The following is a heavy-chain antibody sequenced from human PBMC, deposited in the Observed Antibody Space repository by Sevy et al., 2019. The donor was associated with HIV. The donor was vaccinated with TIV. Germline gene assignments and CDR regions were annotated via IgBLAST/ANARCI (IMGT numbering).Heavy chain of an antibody. CDR2: IKYDGSGI. J-gene: IGHJ4*02. CDR3: VRAIVIEGSF. V-gene: IGHV3-7*01. CDR1: GFNINTYW. D-gene: IGHD2-2*01. Sequence: GGSLRLSCAASGFNINTYWMNWVRQAPGKGLEWVANIKYDGSGIYYEDSVRGRFTISKDNARNLVYLQMNSLRAEDTALYYCVRAIVIEGSFWGQGTLVTVSS.